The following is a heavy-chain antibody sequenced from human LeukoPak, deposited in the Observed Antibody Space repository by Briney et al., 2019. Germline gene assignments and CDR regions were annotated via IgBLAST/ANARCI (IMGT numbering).Heavy chain of an antibody. D-gene: IGHD3-10*01. CDR3: ARGGVDY. Sequence: GGSLRLSCSASGFTFSSYWMHRVPQAPGKGLVWVSRINIDGSNTIYADSVKGRFTISRDKAKNTLFLQMHSLRAEDTALFYCARGGVDYCGEGALGTVSS. V-gene: IGHV3-74*01. CDR1: GFTFSSYW. J-gene: IGHJ4*02. CDR2: INIDGSNT.